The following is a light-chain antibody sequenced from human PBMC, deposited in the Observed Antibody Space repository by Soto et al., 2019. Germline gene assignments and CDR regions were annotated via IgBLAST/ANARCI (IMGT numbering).Light chain of an antibody. CDR1: RSNIGAGYG. Sequence: QSVLTQPPSVSGAPGQRVTISCTGSRSNIGAGYGVHWYQQLPGTAPKLLILGNSNRPSGVPDRFSGSKSGTSASLAITGLQAEDEADYYCQSYDSSLSAHVVFGGGTKVTVL. V-gene: IGLV1-40*01. CDR3: QSYDSSLSAHVV. J-gene: IGLJ2*01. CDR2: GNS.